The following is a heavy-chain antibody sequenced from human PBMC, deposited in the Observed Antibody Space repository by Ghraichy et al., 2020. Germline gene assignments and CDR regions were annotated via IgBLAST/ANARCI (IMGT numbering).Heavy chain of an antibody. V-gene: IGHV3-15*01. D-gene: IGHD3-3*01. Sequence: GESLNISCAASGFTFSNAWMSWVRQAPGKGLEWVGRIKSKTDGGTTDYAAPVKGRFTISRDDSKNTLYLQMNSLKTEDTAVYYCTTDGGGTIFGNYWGQGTLVTVSS. CDR2: IKSKTDGGTT. CDR3: TTDGGGTIFGNY. J-gene: IGHJ4*02. CDR1: GFTFSNAW.